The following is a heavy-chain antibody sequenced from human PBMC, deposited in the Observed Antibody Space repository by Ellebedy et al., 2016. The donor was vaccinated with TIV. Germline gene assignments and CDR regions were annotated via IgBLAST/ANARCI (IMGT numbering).Heavy chain of an antibody. J-gene: IGHJ4*02. Sequence: GESLKISCAASGFIFNNYAMSWVRQAPGKGLEWVSGVSGSGHKTYYADSVKGRFTISRDTSTNTLFLQMNSLSAEDTALYYCARDPLIGFGDYYFDYWGQGTLVTVSS. CDR2: VSGSGHKT. CDR1: GFIFNNYA. CDR3: ARDPLIGFGDYYFDY. D-gene: IGHD4-17*01. V-gene: IGHV3-23*01.